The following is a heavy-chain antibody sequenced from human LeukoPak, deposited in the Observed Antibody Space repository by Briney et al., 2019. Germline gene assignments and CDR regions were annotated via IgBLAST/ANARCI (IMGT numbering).Heavy chain of an antibody. CDR3: ARNTYGYKFSMDV. CDR2: ITAFNGNT. Sequence: ASVKVSCKASGFALYKYNIVWVRQAPGQGLEWVGWITAFNGNTNYAQKVQGRVTMTTDTSTSTFYMELRNLRSDDTAVYYCARNTYGYKFSMDVWGKGTTVIISS. J-gene: IGHJ6*03. V-gene: IGHV1-18*04. CDR1: GFALYKYN. D-gene: IGHD5-24*01.